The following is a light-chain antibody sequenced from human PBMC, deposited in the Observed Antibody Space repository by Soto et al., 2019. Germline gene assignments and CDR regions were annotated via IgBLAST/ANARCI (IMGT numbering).Light chain of an antibody. V-gene: IGLV2-14*03. Sequence: QSALTQPASVSGSPGQSITISCTGTSSDVGGYNYVSWYQHHPGQAPKLMIYDVSNRPSWVSNRFSGSKSGNTASLTISGLQAADEADYYCSSYTTSNTRQIVFGTGTKVTVL. CDR2: DVS. J-gene: IGLJ1*01. CDR3: SSYTTSNTRQIV. CDR1: SSDVGGYNY.